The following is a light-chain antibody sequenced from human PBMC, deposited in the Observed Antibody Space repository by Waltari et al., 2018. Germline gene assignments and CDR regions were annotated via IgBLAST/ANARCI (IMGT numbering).Light chain of an antibody. J-gene: IGLJ3*02. V-gene: IGLV1-40*01. CDR2: VDT. Sequence: QSVLTQPPSVSGAPGQRVTISCIGYSPNIGAGYDVQWYQQLPGPAPKLLIYVDTVRPYGVPYRFSASKSGTSVSLAITGLQPEDEAHYYCQSYDTNLRDWVFGGGTKLTVL. CDR3: QSYDTNLRDWV. CDR1: SPNIGAGYD.